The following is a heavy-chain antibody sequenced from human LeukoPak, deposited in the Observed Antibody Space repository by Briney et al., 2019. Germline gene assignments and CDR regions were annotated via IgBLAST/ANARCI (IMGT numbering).Heavy chain of an antibody. CDR2: IYPADSDT. D-gene: IGHD6-19*01. CDR1: GYSFSTYW. CDR3: ASAQYSSGSVYYFDY. Sequence: GESLKISCKGSGYSFSTYWIGWVRQMPGKGLEWMGIIYPADSDTRYSPSFQGQVTISADKSISTAYLQWDTLRASDTAMYYCASAQYSSGSVYYFDYWGQGTLVTVSS. V-gene: IGHV5-51*01. J-gene: IGHJ4*02.